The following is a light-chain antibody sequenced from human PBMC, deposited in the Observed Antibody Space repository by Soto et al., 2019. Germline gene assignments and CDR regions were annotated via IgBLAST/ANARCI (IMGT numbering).Light chain of an antibody. CDR3: CSYAGSYTYVV. CDR2: DVS. V-gene: IGLV2-11*01. Sequence: QSALTQPRSVSGSPGQSVTISCTGTSSDVGGYNYVSWYQQHPGKAPKLIIYDVSKRPSGVADRFSGSKSGNTASLTISGLQAEDEADFHCCSYAGSYTYVVFGGGTKLTVL. J-gene: IGLJ2*01. CDR1: SSDVGGYNY.